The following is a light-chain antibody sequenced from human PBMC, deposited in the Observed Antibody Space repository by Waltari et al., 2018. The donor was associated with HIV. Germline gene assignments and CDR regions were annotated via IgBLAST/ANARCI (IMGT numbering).Light chain of an antibody. Sequence: EIVLPQSPATLSLSPEERATLSCRASQSVSTYLARYQQKPGQAPRLLIYDASNRATGIPARFSGSGSGTDFTLTISSLEPEDFAVYYCQQRSYWPFTFGQGTKLEIK. V-gene: IGKV3-11*01. J-gene: IGKJ2*01. CDR3: QQRSYWPFT. CDR1: QSVSTY. CDR2: DAS.